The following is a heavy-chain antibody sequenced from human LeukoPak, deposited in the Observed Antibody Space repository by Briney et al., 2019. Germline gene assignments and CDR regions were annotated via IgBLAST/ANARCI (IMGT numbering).Heavy chain of an antibody. CDR1: GFTFDDYG. J-gene: IGHJ4*02. CDR2: ISSSSSYI. V-gene: IGHV3-21*01. D-gene: IGHD3-22*01. CDR3: ARDAYYYDSSGYYQGGFDY. Sequence: GGSLRLSCAASGFTFDDYGMSWVRQAPGKGLEWVSSISSSSSYIYYADSVKGRFTISRDNAKNSLYLQMNSLRAEDTAVYYCARDAYYYDSSGYYQGGFDYWGQGTLVTVSS.